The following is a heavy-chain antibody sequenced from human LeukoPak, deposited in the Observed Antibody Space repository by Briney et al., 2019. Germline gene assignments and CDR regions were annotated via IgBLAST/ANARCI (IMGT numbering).Heavy chain of an antibody. CDR1: GGSFSGYC. CDR2: INHSGST. D-gene: IGHD5-18*01. CDR3: ARVHSNYLQLWLSHFDY. V-gene: IGHV4-34*01. J-gene: IGHJ4*02. Sequence: PSETLSLTCAVYGGSFSGYCWSWIRQPPGKGLEWIGEINHSGSTNYNPSLKSRVTISVDTSKNQFSLKLSSVTAADTAVYYCARVHSNYLQLWLSHFDYWGQGTLVTVSS.